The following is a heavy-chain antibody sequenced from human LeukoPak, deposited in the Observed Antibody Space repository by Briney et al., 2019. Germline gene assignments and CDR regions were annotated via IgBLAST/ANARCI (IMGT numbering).Heavy chain of an antibody. CDR1: GYTFTVYY. V-gene: IGHV1-2*02. CDR3: ARGDGTSSWYFDL. Sequence: ASVKVSCKASGYTFTVYYMHWVRQAPGQGLEWMGWINPNSGATNYAQNFQGRVTMSRDTSISIVYMELSRLTSDDTAVYYCARGDGTSSWYFDLWGRGTLVTVSS. D-gene: IGHD6-6*01. J-gene: IGHJ2*01. CDR2: INPNSGAT.